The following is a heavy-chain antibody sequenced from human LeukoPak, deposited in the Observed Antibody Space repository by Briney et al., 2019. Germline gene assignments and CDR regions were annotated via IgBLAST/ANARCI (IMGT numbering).Heavy chain of an antibody. Sequence: GGSLRLSCAATGITFSRYAMSGVRQAPGKGLQWVSAISTSGGSTNYADSVKGRFTISRDNSKSTLYLQMNSLRAEDTAIYYCAKDQEKGKYSYVFDYWGQGTLVTVSS. V-gene: IGHV3-23*01. CDR1: GITFSRYA. D-gene: IGHD5-18*01. CDR2: ISTSGGST. CDR3: AKDQEKGKYSYVFDY. J-gene: IGHJ4*02.